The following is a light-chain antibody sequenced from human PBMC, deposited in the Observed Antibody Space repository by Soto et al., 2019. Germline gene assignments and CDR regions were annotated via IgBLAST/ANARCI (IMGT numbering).Light chain of an antibody. CDR1: QSVSRNY. CDR3: QQYGTSPPDT. V-gene: IGKV3-20*01. J-gene: IGKJ5*01. CDR2: GAS. Sequence: EIVLTQSPGPLSLSPGERATLPCRASQSVSRNYLVWYQQKPGQAPRLLIYGASSRATGIPDRFSGSGSGTDFTLTISRLEPEDFAVYYCQQYGTSPPDTFGQGTRLEIK.